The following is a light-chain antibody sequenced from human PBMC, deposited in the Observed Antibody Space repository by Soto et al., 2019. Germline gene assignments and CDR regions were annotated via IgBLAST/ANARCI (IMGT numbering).Light chain of an antibody. Sequence: RASQSVSSNFAWYQQKPGQAPRLLIYGASTRATGIPARFSCSGSGTEYTLALRSLHSYYFATYYCERSRRYPGTFGQGTRLEIK. CDR3: ERSRRYPGT. CDR2: GAS. V-gene: IGKV3-15*01. J-gene: IGKJ5*01. CDR1: QSVSSN.